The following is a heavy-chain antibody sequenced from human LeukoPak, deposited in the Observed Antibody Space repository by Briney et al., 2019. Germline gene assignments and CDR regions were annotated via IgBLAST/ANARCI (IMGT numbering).Heavy chain of an antibody. Sequence: SETLSLTCTVSGGSISSSSYYWGWIRQPPGKGLEWIGSIYYSGSTYYNPSLKSRVTISVDTSKNQFSLKLSSVTAADTAVYYCASLFSSTRGYYYMDVWGKGTTVTVSS. J-gene: IGHJ6*03. CDR3: ASLFSSTRGYYYMDV. D-gene: IGHD2-2*01. V-gene: IGHV4-39*01. CDR1: GGSISSSSYY. CDR2: IYYSGST.